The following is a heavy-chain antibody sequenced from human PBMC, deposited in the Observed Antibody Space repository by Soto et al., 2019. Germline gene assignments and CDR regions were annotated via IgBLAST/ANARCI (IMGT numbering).Heavy chain of an antibody. CDR1: GGSVSSGSYY. CDR3: ARGSMIVVAYYFDY. CDR2: IYYSGST. D-gene: IGHD3-22*01. Sequence: SETLSLTCTVSGGSVSSGSYYWSWIRRPPGKGLEWIGYIYYSGSTNYNPSLKSRVTISVDTSKNQFSLKLSSVTAADTAVYYCARGSMIVVAYYFDYWGQGTLVTVSS. J-gene: IGHJ4*02. V-gene: IGHV4-61*01.